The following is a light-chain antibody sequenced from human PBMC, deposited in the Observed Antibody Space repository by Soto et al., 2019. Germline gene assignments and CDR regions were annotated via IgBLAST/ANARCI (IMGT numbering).Light chain of an antibody. CDR2: KAS. Sequence: IQMTQSPSPLSASLGGRVTITCRASQSIVSWLAWYQQKPGKAPKLLIYKASSLERGVPSRFSGSGSGTEFTLTISSLQTDDFATYYCQQYNIFPYTFGQGTKLEIK. J-gene: IGKJ2*01. CDR1: QSIVSW. CDR3: QQYNIFPYT. V-gene: IGKV1-5*03.